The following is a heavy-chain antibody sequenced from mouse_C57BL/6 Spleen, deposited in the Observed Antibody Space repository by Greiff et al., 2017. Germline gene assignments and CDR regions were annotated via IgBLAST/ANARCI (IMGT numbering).Heavy chain of an antibody. Sequence: EVQGVESGGGLVKPGGSLKLSCAASGFTFSSYAMSWVRQTPEKRLEWVATISDGGSYTYYPDNVKGRFTISRDNAKNNLYLQMSHLKSEDTAMYYCASSHDFDGWGTGTTVTVAS. CDR3: ASSHDFDG. CDR2: ISDGGSYT. J-gene: IGHJ1*03. CDR1: GFTFSSYA. V-gene: IGHV5-4*01.